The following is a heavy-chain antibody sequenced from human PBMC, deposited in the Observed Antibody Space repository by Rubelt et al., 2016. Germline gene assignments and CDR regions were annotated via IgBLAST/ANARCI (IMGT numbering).Heavy chain of an antibody. V-gene: IGHV4-59*08. J-gene: IGHJ4*02. CDR1: SSYY. CDR3: ARQVRVLYYSDY. CDR2: IYYGGST. Sequence: SSYYLTWIRQPPGKGLEYIGYIYYGGSTNYNPSLKSRVTISVDTSKNQFSLKLSSVTAADTAVYYCARQVRVLYYSDYWGQGTLVTVSS.